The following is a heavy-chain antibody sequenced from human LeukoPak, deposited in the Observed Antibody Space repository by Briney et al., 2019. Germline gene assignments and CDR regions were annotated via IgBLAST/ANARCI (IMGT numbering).Heavy chain of an antibody. CDR2: ISSSSSYI. D-gene: IGHD5-24*01. Sequence: GGSLRLSCAASGFTFSSYSMNWVRQAPGKGLEWVSSISSSSSYIYYADSVKGRFTISRDNAKNSLYLQMNSLRAEDTAVYYCARDYRRDGYNYENYWGQGTLVTVSS. J-gene: IGHJ4*02. CDR3: ARDYRRDGYNYENY. V-gene: IGHV3-21*01. CDR1: GFTFSSYS.